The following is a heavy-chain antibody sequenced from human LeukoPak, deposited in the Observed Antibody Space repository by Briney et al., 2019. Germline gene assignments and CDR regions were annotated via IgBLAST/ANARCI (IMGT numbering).Heavy chain of an antibody. V-gene: IGHV4-59*01. CDR1: GGSISSYY. CDR3: ARGARYCSTTSCYSYFDY. J-gene: IGHJ4*02. D-gene: IGHD2-2*01. Sequence: SETLSLTCTVSGGSISSYYWSWIRQPPGKGLEWIGYIYYSGSTNYNPSLKSRVTISVDTSKNQFSLKLSSVTAADTAVYYCARGARYCSTTSCYSYFDYWGQGTLVTVSS. CDR2: IYYSGST.